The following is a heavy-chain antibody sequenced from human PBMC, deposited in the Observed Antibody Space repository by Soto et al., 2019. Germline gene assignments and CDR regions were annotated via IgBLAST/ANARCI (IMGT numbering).Heavy chain of an antibody. CDR2: MSDSGGST. CDR1: GFTFSSYG. D-gene: IGHD3-10*01. Sequence: GGSLRLSCAASGFTFSSYGMSWVRQAPGKGLEWVSAMSDSGGSTYYADSVKGRFTISRDNSKNTLYLQMSSLRAEDTAVYYCAKDGDGSGSYFPYNWFDPWGQGTLVTVSS. J-gene: IGHJ5*02. CDR3: AKDGDGSGSYFPYNWFDP. V-gene: IGHV3-23*01.